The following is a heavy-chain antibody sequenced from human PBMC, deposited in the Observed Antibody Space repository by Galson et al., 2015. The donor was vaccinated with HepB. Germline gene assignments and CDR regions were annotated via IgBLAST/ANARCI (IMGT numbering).Heavy chain of an antibody. V-gene: IGHV3-30-3*01. D-gene: IGHD6-13*01. CDR1: GFTFSSYA. CDR3: ARVAAAGTWGFDP. CDR2: ISYDGGNK. J-gene: IGHJ5*02. Sequence: SLRLSCAASGFTFSSYAMHWVRQAPGKGLEWVAVISYDGGNKYYADSVKGRFTISRDNSKNTLYLQMNSLRAEDTAVYYCARVAAAGTWGFDPWGQGTLVTVSS.